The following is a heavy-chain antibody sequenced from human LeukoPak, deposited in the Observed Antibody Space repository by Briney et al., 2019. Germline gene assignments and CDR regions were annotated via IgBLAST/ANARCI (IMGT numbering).Heavy chain of an antibody. J-gene: IGHJ4*02. CDR3: ARESTEERPGC. Sequence: GGSLRLSCAASGFTLSDYWMSWVRQAPGKGLEWVANMSQDGSDKNYVDSVKGRFTISRDDAKNSLRLQMNSLRAEDTAVYYCARESTEERPGCWGQGTLVTVSS. V-gene: IGHV3-7*01. CDR1: GFTLSDYW. D-gene: IGHD1-1*01. CDR2: MSQDGSDK.